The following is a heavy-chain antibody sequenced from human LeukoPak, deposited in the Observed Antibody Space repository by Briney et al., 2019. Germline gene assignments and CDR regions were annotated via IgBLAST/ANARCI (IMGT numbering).Heavy chain of an antibody. Sequence: SETLSLTCAVSGGSISSGGYSWSWIRQPPGKGLEWIGYIYHSGSTYYNPSLKSRVTISVDRSKNQFSLKLSSVTAADTAVYYCARAGYSGYDFHYWGQGTLVTVAS. CDR2: IYHSGST. CDR1: GGSISSGGYS. D-gene: IGHD5-12*01. J-gene: IGHJ4*02. CDR3: ARAGYSGYDFHY. V-gene: IGHV4-30-2*01.